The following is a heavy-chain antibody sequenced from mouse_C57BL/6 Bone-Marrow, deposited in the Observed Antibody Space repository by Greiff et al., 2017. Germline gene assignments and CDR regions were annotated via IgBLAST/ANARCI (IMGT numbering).Heavy chain of an antibody. CDR2: ISSGGSYT. CDR3: ARSAWFAY. J-gene: IGHJ3*01. Sequence: EVMLVESGGDLVKPGGSLKLSCAASGFTFSSYGMSWVRQTPDKRLEWVATISSGGSYTYSPDSVKGRFTISRDNAKNTLYLQMSSLKSEDTAMYYCARSAWFAYWGQGTLVTVSA. CDR1: GFTFSSYG. V-gene: IGHV5-6*02.